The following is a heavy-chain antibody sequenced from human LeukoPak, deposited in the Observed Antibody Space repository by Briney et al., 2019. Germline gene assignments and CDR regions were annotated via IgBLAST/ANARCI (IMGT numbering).Heavy chain of an antibody. J-gene: IGHJ4*02. CDR1: GGSFSGYY. D-gene: IGHD2-15*01. CDR3: VRVGVVVAATRWTTPRRSYYFDY. Sequence: PSETLSLTCAVYGGSFSGYYWRWIRQPPGKGVAWLGGINHSGSTNYNPSLKSRVTISVDTSKNQFSLKLSSVTAADTAVYFCVRVGVVVAATRWTTPRRSYYFDYWGQGTLVTVSS. V-gene: IGHV4-34*01. CDR2: INHSGST.